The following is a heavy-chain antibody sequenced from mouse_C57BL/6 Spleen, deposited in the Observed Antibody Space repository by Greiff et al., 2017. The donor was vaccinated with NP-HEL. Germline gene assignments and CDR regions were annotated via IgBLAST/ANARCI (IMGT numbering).Heavy chain of an antibody. D-gene: IGHD3-2*02. CDR3: AGHRTAQAWFAY. V-gene: IGHV5-9*01. J-gene: IGHJ3*01. CDR1: GFTFSSYT. CDR2: ISGGGGNT. Sequence: EVKLVESGGGLVKPGGSLKLSCAASGFTFSSYTMSWVRQTPEKRLEWVATISGGGGNTYYPDSVKGRFTISRDNAKNTLYLQMSSLRSEDTALYYCAGHRTAQAWFAYWGQGTLVTVSA.